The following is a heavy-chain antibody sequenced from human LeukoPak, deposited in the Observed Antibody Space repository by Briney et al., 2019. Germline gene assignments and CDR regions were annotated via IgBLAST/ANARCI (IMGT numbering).Heavy chain of an antibody. Sequence: SETLSLTCAVYGGSFSGYYWSWIRQPPGKGLEWIGEINHSGSTNYNPSLKSRVTISVDTSKNQFSLKLSSVTAADTAVYYCARGYSSSWYNWFDPWGQGTLVTVSS. CDR2: INHSGST. CDR3: ARGYSSSWYNWFDP. J-gene: IGHJ5*02. CDR1: GGSFSGYY. D-gene: IGHD6-13*01. V-gene: IGHV4-34*01.